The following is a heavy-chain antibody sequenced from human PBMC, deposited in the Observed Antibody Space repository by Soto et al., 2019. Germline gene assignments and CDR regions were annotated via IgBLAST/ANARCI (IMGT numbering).Heavy chain of an antibody. CDR1: GYTFTSDG. V-gene: IGHV1-18*01. CDR3: ARAVAGPYDFWSGYNIYYYMDV. Sequence: ASVKVSCKASGYTFTSDGISWLRQAPGQRLEWMGWISAYNGNTNYAQKLQGRVTMTTDTSTSTAYMELRSLRSDDTAVYYCARAVAGPYDFWSGYNIYYYMDVWGKGTTVT. CDR2: ISAYNGNT. J-gene: IGHJ6*03. D-gene: IGHD3-3*01.